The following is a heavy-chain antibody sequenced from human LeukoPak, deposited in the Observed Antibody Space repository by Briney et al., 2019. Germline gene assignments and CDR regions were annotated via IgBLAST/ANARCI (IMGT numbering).Heavy chain of an antibody. V-gene: IGHV1-8*01. J-gene: IGHJ4*02. Sequence: ASVTVSCKASGYTFTSYDINWVRQAPGQGLEWMGWMNPNSGNTDYAQKFQGRVTMTRNTSISTAYMELSSLRSEDTAVYYCARGYSYGGNGYRYWGQGTLVTVSS. CDR1: GYTFTSYD. D-gene: IGHD5-18*01. CDR2: MNPNSGNT. CDR3: ARGYSYGGNGYRY.